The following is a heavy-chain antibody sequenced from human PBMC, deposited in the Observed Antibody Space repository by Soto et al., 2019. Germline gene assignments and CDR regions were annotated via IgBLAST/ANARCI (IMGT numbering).Heavy chain of an antibody. CDR3: ARGPGYYYDSSGYRPFDY. CDR1: GGSISSGGYY. J-gene: IGHJ4*02. D-gene: IGHD3-22*01. CDR2: IYYSGST. V-gene: IGHV4-31*03. Sequence: PSETLSLTCTVSGGSISSGGYYWSWILHHPGKGLEWIGYIYYSGSTYYNPSLKSRVTISVDTSKNQFSLKLSSVTAADTAVYYCARGPGYYYDSSGYRPFDYWGQGTLVTVSS.